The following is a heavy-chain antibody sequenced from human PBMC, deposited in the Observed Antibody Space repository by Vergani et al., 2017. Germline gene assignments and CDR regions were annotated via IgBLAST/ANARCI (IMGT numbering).Heavy chain of an antibody. J-gene: IGHJ4*02. D-gene: IGHD1-26*01. CDR1: GGSISSYY. CDR2: IYYSGST. CDR3: ARLSGSYYADY. Sequence: QVQLQESGPGLVKPSETLSLTCTVSGGSISSYYWSWIRQPPGKGLEWIGYIYYSGSTNYNPSLKSLVTISVDTSKNQFSLKLSSVTAADTAVYYCARLSGSYYADYWGQGTLVTVSS. V-gene: IGHV4-59*08.